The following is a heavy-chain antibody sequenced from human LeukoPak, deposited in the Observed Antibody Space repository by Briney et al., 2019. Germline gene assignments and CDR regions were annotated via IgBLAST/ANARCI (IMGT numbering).Heavy chain of an antibody. J-gene: IGHJ4*02. CDR3: VRGTNDWTGIDY. Sequence: PGGSLRLSCAASGFTFSNYWMHWVRQAPGKGLVWVSRINPDGSSTDYADSVKGRFTISRDNARNALYLQMNSLRVEDTAIYYCVRGTNDWTGIDYWGQGTPVTVSS. D-gene: IGHD2-8*01. CDR1: GFTFSNYW. V-gene: IGHV3-74*01. CDR2: INPDGSST.